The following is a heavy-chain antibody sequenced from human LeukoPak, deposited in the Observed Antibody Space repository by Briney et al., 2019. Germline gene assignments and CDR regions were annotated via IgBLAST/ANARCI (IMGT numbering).Heavy chain of an antibody. Sequence: GGSLRLSCAASGFTFSDYYMSWIRQAPGKGLEWVSYISSSGSTIYYADSVKGRFTISRDNAKNSLYLQMNSLRAEDTAVYYCARDLRATEAFRFFDPWGQGTLVTVSS. D-gene: IGHD5-24*01. CDR2: ISSSGSTI. V-gene: IGHV3-11*04. CDR3: ARDLRATEAFRFFDP. CDR1: GFTFSDYY. J-gene: IGHJ5*02.